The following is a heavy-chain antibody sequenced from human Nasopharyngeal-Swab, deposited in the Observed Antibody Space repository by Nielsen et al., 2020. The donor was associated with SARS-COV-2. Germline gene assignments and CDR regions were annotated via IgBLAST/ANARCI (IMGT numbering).Heavy chain of an antibody. V-gene: IGHV3-48*01. J-gene: IGHJ4*02. D-gene: IGHD6-19*01. CDR3: ARDLAVAEYRGDYFDY. Sequence: WIRQPPGKGLEWVSYISSSSSTIYYADSVKGRFTISRDNSKNTLYLQMNSLRAEDTAVYYCARDLAVAEYRGDYFDYWGQGTLVTVSS. CDR2: ISSSSSTI.